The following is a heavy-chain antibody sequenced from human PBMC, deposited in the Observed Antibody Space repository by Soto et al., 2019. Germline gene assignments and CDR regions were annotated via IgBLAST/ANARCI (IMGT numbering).Heavy chain of an antibody. J-gene: IGHJ6*02. Sequence: PGASLKISCQGSGYSFTSYWIGWVRQMPGKGLEWMGIIYPGDSDTRYSPSFQGQVTISADKSISTAYLQWSSLKASDTAMYYCARLVPHYYGSGSYYYYGMDVWGQGTTVTVSS. CDR1: GYSFTSYW. V-gene: IGHV5-51*01. CDR2: IYPGDSDT. D-gene: IGHD3-10*01. CDR3: ARLVPHYYGSGSYYYYGMDV.